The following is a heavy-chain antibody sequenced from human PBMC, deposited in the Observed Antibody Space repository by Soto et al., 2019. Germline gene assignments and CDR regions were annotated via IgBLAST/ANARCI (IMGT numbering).Heavy chain of an antibody. V-gene: IGHV3-33*01. D-gene: IGHD3-3*01. CDR2: IWYDGSRT. CDR3: ARDQLDRLKPRETRYFDY. Sequence: GGSLRVSCAAPRFTFSNDGMHCVLQAPGNGLEWLAVIWYDGSRTFYADSVKGRFTISRDNSKNTLYLQMNSLRADDTAVYYCARDQLDRLKPRETRYFDYWGQGTLVTVSS. CDR1: RFTFSNDG. J-gene: IGHJ4*02.